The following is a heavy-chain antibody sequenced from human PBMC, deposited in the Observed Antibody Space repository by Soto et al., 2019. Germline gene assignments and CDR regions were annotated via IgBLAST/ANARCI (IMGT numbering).Heavy chain of an antibody. CDR3: ARGIQYRYGMDV. J-gene: IGHJ6*02. CDR1: GFTFTNYW. D-gene: IGHD4-4*01. CDR2: INGDGSNA. Sequence: EVQVVESGGTLGQPEGSLRLSCAAAGFTFTNYWMHWVRQAPGKGLVWVSRINGDGSNAFYADSVKGRFTISRDNAKNTVYLHMNSLGAEDTAIYYCARGIQYRYGMDVWGQGTTVTVSS. V-gene: IGHV3-74*01.